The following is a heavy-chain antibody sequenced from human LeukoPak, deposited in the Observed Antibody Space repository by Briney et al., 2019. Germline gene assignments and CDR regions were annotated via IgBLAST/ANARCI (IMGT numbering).Heavy chain of an antibody. Sequence: SETLSLTCAVYGGSFSGYYWSWIRQSPGKGLEWIGEINHSGSSNYNPSLKSRVTVSVDTSKNQFSLKLTSVTAADTAVYYCARGGGYFLIDAFDIWGLGTMVTVSS. CDR3: ARGGGYFLIDAFDI. D-gene: IGHD3-22*01. J-gene: IGHJ3*02. CDR1: GGSFSGYY. CDR2: INHSGSS. V-gene: IGHV4-34*01.